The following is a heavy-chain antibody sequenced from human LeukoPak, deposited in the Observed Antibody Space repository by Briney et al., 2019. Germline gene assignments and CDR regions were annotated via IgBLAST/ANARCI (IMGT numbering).Heavy chain of an antibody. D-gene: IGHD2-15*01. CDR2: ISYDGSNK. CDR1: GFTFSSYA. CDR3: AKDLGSTY. V-gene: IGHV3-30-3*01. Sequence: PGGSLRLSCAASGFTFSSYAIHWVRQAPGKGLEWVAVISYDGSNKYYADSVKGRFTISRDNSKNTLYLQMNSLRAEDTAVYYCAKDLGSTYWGQGTLVTVSS. J-gene: IGHJ4*02.